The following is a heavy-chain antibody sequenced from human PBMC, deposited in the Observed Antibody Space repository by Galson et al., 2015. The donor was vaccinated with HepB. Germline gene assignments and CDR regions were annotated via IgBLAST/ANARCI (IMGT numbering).Heavy chain of an antibody. CDR1: GFTFSSYA. D-gene: IGHD3-22*01. CDR2: ISGSGGST. J-gene: IGHJ3*02. V-gene: IGHV3-23*01. CDR3: AKGVVEVVITTNAFDI. Sequence: SLRLSCAASGFTFSSYAMSWVRQAPGKGLEWVSAISGSGGSTYYADSVKGRFTISRDNSKNTLYLQMNSLRAEDTAVYYRAKGVVEVVITTNAFDIWGQGTMVTVSS.